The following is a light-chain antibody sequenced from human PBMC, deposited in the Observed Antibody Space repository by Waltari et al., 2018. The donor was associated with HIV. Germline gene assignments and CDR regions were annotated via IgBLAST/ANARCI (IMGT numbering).Light chain of an antibody. V-gene: IGLV4-60*02. CDR2: LEGSGSY. J-gene: IGLJ3*02. CDR3: ETWDSSTQV. Sequence: QPVLTQSSSASASLGSSVKLTCTLSSWHSSYIIAWNQQQPGKAPRYLVKLEGSGSYNKGSGVPDRFSGSSSGADRYLTISNLQFEDEADYYCETWDSSTQVFGGGTKLTVL. CDR1: SWHSSYI.